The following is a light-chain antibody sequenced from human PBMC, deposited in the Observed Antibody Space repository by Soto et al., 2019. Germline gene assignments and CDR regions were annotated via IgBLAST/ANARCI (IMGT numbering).Light chain of an antibody. Sequence: QSVLTQPPPASGSPGQSVAISCTGTGSDFGGYNYVSWYQQYPGKAPKLMIYEVSKRPSGVPDRFSGSKSGNTASLTVSGLQAEDEADYYCSSYAGSNNYVFGTGTKVTVL. CDR3: SSYAGSNNYV. CDR1: GSDFGGYNY. V-gene: IGLV2-8*01. J-gene: IGLJ1*01. CDR2: EVS.